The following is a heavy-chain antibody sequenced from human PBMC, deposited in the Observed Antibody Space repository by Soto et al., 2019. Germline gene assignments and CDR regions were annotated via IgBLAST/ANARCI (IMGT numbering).Heavy chain of an antibody. CDR2: IYWDDDK. Sequence: SGPTLVNPTQTLTLTCTFSGFSLSTSGVGVGWIRQPPGKALEWLALIYWDDDKRYSPSLKSRLTITKDTSKNQVVLTMTNMDPVDTATYYCAHTEYYYDSSGYYYGYFDYWRHGTLVTVSS. CDR1: GFSLSTSGVG. V-gene: IGHV2-5*02. J-gene: IGHJ4*01. CDR3: AHTEYYYDSSGYYYGYFDY. D-gene: IGHD3-22*01.